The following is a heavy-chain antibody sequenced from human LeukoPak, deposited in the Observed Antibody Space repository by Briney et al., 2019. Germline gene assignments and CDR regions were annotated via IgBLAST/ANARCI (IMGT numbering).Heavy chain of an antibody. CDR1: GGTFSSYA. V-gene: IGHV1-69*04. CDR3: ARGISSGGSCYSVDY. J-gene: IGHJ4*02. Sequence: GASVKVTCKASGGTFSSYAISWVRQAPGQGLEWMGRIIPILGIANYAQKFQGRVTITADKSTSTAYMELSSLRSEDTAVYYCARGISSGGSCYSVDYWGQGTLVTVSS. D-gene: IGHD2-15*01. CDR2: IIPILGIA.